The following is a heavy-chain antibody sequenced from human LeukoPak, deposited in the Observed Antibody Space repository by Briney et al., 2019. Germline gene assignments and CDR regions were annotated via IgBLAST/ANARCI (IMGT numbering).Heavy chain of an antibody. Sequence: GASVKVSCKASGGTFSSYAISWVRQAPGQGLEWMGRIIPIFGIANYAQKFQGRVTITADKSTSTAYMELSSLRSEDTAVYYCARGGQYYYYYGMDVWGQGTTVTVSS. V-gene: IGHV1-69*04. CDR1: GGTFSSYA. CDR3: ARGGQYYYYYGMDV. J-gene: IGHJ6*02. CDR2: IIPIFGIA.